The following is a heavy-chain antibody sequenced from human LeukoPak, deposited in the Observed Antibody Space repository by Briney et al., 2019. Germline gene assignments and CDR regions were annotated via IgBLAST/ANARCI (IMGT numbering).Heavy chain of an antibody. J-gene: IGHJ4*02. V-gene: IGHV4-59*08. CDR3: ARLGYCTSTRCLPDY. D-gene: IGHD2-2*01. CDR2: IYSSGST. CDR1: GGSISSYY. Sequence: SETLSLTCTVSGGSISSYYWNWIRQPVGKGLEWIGHIYSSGSTYYNPSLKSRVTLSVDTSGNQFSLRLTSVTAADTAVYYCARLGYCTSTRCLPDYWGQGTLVTVSS.